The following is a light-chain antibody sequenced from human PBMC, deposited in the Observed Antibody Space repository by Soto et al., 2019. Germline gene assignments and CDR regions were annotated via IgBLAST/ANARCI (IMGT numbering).Light chain of an antibody. J-gene: IGKJ3*01. CDR2: CAS. V-gene: IGKV3-20*01. Sequence: EIVLTQSPGTLSLSPGERATLSCRASQNVSSSYLAWYQQKPGQAPRLLIYCASSRATGIPDRFSGSGSGTDFTLTISRLEPEDFAVYYCQQYGSSLFGPGTKVDIK. CDR3: QQYGSSL. CDR1: QNVSSSY.